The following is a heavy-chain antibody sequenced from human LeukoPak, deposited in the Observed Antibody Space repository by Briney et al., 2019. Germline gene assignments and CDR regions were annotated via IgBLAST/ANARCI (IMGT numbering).Heavy chain of an antibody. Sequence: PGGSLRLSCAASGFTFSSYAMSWVRQAPGKGLEWVSAISGSGGSTYYADSVRGRFTISRDNSKNTLYLQMNSLRAEDTAVYYCAKFIDYDFWSGYQYWGQGTLVTVSS. V-gene: IGHV3-23*01. J-gene: IGHJ4*02. CDR1: GFTFSSYA. CDR3: AKFIDYDFWSGYQY. D-gene: IGHD3-3*01. CDR2: ISGSGGST.